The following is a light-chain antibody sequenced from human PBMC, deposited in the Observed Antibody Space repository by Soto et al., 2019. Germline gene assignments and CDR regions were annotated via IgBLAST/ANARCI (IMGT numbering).Light chain of an antibody. CDR2: SAS. J-gene: IGKJ1*01. CDR3: QQGYSAPWT. V-gene: IGKV1-39*01. Sequence: QFTPSPSSLSASLGYRVTITCRASQGISNYLGWYQQKPGKAPKLLIYSASTLQSGVPSRFSGSGSDTDFTLTISSLQPEDFATYYCQQGYSAPWTLGQGTEVDIK. CDR1: QGISNY.